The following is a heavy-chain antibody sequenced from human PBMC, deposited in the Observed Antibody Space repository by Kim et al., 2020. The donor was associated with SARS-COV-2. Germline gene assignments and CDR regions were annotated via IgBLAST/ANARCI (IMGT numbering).Heavy chain of an antibody. CDR3: ARVSVYWYFDL. J-gene: IGHJ2*01. V-gene: IGHV4-39*07. CDR2: T. D-gene: IGHD1-26*01. Sequence: TYFNPSLKSRVTISVDTSKNQFSLKLTSVTAADTAVYYCARVSVYWYFDLWGRGTLVTVSS.